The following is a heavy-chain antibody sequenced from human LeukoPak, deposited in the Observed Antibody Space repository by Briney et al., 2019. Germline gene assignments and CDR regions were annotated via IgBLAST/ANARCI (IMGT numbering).Heavy chain of an antibody. D-gene: IGHD3-10*02. Sequence: SETLSLTCTVSGGSISSSSYYWGWIRQPPGKGLEWIGSIYYSGSTYYNPSLKSRVTISVDTSKNQFSLKLSSVTAADTAVYYCARDHHPPDVEFDPWGQGTLVTVSS. J-gene: IGHJ5*02. V-gene: IGHV4-39*07. CDR2: IYYSGST. CDR1: GGSISSSSYY. CDR3: ARDHHPPDVEFDP.